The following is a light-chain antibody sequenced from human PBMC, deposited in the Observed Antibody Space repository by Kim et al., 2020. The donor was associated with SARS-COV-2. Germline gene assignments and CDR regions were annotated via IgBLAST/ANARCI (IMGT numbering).Light chain of an antibody. V-gene: IGLV10-54*01. J-gene: IGLJ3*02. Sequence: TATLPCTGNSNDVGYQGAAWLQQHQGHPPKLLSYRNNNRPSGISERLSASRSGNTASLTITGLQPEDEADYYCSAWDSSLSAWVFGGGTKLTVL. CDR1: SNDVGYQG. CDR2: RNN. CDR3: SAWDSSLSAWV.